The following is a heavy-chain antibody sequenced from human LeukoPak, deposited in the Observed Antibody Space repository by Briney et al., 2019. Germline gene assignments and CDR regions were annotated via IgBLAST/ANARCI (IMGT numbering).Heavy chain of an antibody. CDR2: ISGSGDNT. V-gene: IGHV3-23*01. J-gene: IGHJ6*02. CDR1: GYTFSSYA. D-gene: IGHD1-14*01. Sequence: GGSLRLSCAASGYTFSSYAMSWVRQAPGKGLEWVSGISGSGDNTYYADSVKGRFTISRDNSKNTLYVQVNSLGAEDTAAYYCAKVRTYFYHGLDVWGQGTTVTVSS. CDR3: AKVRTYFYHGLDV.